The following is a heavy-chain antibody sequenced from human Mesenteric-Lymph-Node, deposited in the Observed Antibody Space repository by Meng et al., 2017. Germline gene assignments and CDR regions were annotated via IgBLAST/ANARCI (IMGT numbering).Heavy chain of an antibody. CDR3: ARVQNNNYDSSGRPFDY. CDR1: GFTFSTYA. V-gene: IGHV3-30*01. J-gene: IGHJ4*02. Sequence: QVQLVESGGGVVPPGRSLRLSCAASGFTFSTYAIHWVRQAPGKGLEWVAIISYDGSIKYYADSVKGRFTISRDNSKNTLYLQMNSLRAEDTAVYYCARVQNNNYDSSGRPFDYWGQGTLVTVSS. D-gene: IGHD3-22*01. CDR2: ISYDGSIK.